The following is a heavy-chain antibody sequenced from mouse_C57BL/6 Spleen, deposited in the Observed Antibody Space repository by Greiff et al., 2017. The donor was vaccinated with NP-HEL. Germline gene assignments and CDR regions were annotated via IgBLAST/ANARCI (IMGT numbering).Heavy chain of an antibody. V-gene: IGHV1-15*01. D-gene: IGHD2-4*01. CDR3: TRSRDYDGYFDY. J-gene: IGHJ2*01. CDR2: IDPETGGT. CDR1: GYTFTDYE. Sequence: VHLVESGAELVRPGASVTLSCKASGYTFTDYEMHWVKQTPVHGLEWIGAIDPETGGTAYNQKFKGKAILTADKSSSTAYMELRSLTSEDSAVYYCTRSRDYDGYFDYWGQGTTLTVSS.